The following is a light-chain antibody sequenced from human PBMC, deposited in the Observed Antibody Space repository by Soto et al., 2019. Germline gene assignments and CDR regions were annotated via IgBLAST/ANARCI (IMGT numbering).Light chain of an antibody. V-gene: IGKV3-20*01. CDR2: GAS. J-gene: IGKJ1*01. Sequence: IVLTQSPGTLSLSPGERATLSCRASQSVSSSYLAWYQHKPGQAPRLLIYGASSRATGIPDRFSGSGTGTDFTLTISRLEPEDFAVYYCQQYGASPRTFGQGTKVDIK. CDR3: QQYGASPRT. CDR1: QSVSSSY.